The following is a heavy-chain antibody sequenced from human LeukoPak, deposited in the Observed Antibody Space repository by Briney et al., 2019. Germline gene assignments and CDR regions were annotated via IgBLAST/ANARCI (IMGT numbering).Heavy chain of an antibody. CDR3: ARLKTHCSGGSCPFDY. D-gene: IGHD2-15*01. CDR1: GFTFSSYA. V-gene: IGHV3-30*04. J-gene: IGHJ4*02. CDR2: ISYDGSNK. Sequence: PARSLRLSCAASGFTFSSYAMHWVRQAPGKGLEWVAVISYDGSNKYYADSVKGRFTITRDNSKNTLYLQMNSLRAEDTAVYYCARLKTHCSGGSCPFDYWGQGTLVTVSS.